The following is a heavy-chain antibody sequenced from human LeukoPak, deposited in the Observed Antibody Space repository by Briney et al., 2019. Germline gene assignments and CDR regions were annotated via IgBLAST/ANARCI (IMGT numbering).Heavy chain of an antibody. Sequence: GGSLRLSCAASGFTFSSYTMNWVRQAPGKGLEWVSSISSGSVYISYADSLKGRFTISRDNANNLLYLQMNSLRGEDTAVYYCARASGPFDIWGQGTMVTVSS. V-gene: IGHV3-21*06. CDR1: GFTFSSYT. J-gene: IGHJ3*02. D-gene: IGHD3-10*01. CDR2: ISSGSVYI. CDR3: ARASGPFDI.